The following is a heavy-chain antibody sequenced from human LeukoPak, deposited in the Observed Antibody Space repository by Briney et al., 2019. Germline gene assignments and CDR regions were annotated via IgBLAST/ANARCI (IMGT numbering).Heavy chain of an antibody. CDR1: GFTFSSYW. V-gene: IGHV3-7*05. Sequence: GGSLRLSCAPSGFTFSSYWMSWVRPAPGKGLEWVANIKEDGSEKYYVDSVKGRFTLSRDNAKHALYLQMDRLRAEDTAVYYCARQDIVLGPAARFDYWGQGTLVTVSS. CDR3: ARQDIVLGPAARFDY. J-gene: IGHJ4*02. D-gene: IGHD2-2*01. CDR2: IKEDGSEK.